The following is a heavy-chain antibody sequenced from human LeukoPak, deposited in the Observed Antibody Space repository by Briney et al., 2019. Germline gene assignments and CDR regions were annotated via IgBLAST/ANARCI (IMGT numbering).Heavy chain of an antibody. CDR2: IHYSGST. CDR3: ARPGGDSSSPPD. V-gene: IGHV4-59*08. J-gene: IGHJ4*02. CDR1: GGSISSYH. D-gene: IGHD6-13*01. Sequence: SETLSLTCTVSGGSISSYHWIWIRQPPGKGLEWIGYIHYSGSTYYNPSLKSRVTISVDTSKDQFSLKLSSVTAADTAVYYCARPGGDSSSPPDWGQGTLVTVSS.